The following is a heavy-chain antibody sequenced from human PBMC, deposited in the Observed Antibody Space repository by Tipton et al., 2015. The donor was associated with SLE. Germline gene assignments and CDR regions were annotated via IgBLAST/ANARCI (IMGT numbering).Heavy chain of an antibody. CDR2: IRRGDDAA. Sequence: SLRLSCTTSGITLSQFDMNWVRQAPGKGLEWVSHIRRGDDAAYYAHSVQGRFTISRDSAKNSLNLQMHSLRAEDTALYYCARTLCSGGSGWIDADDTWGLGTMVSVSS. V-gene: IGHV3-48*03. CDR3: ARTLCSGGSGWIDADDT. D-gene: IGHD2-15*01. J-gene: IGHJ3*02. CDR1: GITLSQFD.